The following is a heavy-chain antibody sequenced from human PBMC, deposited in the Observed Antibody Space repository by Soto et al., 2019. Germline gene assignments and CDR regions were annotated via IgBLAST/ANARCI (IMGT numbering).Heavy chain of an antibody. Sequence: WGSLRLSCAASGFTFSSYGMHCFRQAPGKGLEWVSGISAGGNLIYYADSVRGRFTMSRDNSKNMLYLQMNSLRAEDTAVYFCAKRQGIGAAAKNFDFWGQGARVTISS. CDR1: GFTFSSYG. J-gene: IGHJ4*02. CDR2: ISAGGNLI. D-gene: IGHD6-13*01. CDR3: AKRQGIGAAAKNFDF. V-gene: IGHV3-23*01.